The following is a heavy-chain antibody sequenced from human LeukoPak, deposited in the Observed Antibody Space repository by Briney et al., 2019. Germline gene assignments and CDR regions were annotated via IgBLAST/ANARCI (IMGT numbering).Heavy chain of an antibody. CDR3: ARDSGNARAGYFDY. CDR1: GGTFSSYA. V-gene: IGHV1-69*04. J-gene: IGHJ4*02. Sequence: GASVKVSCKASGGTFSSYAISWVRLAPGQGLEWMGRIIPILGIANYAQKFQGRVTITADKSTSTAYMELSSLRSEDTAVYYCARDSGNARAGYFDYWGQGTLVTVSS. D-gene: IGHD2-15*01. CDR2: IIPILGIA.